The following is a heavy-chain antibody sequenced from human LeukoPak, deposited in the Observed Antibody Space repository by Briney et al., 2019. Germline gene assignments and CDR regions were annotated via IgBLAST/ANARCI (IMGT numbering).Heavy chain of an antibody. Sequence: ASVKVSCKTSGYTFTDYYIHWVRQAPGQGLEWMGWINPDSGYTNYAQKFQGRVTMTRDTSINTAYMELSRLISDDTAVYYCATDPRTTVFGTFRYYYMDVWGEGTTVAVSS. CDR2: INPDSGYT. CDR1: GYTFTDYY. V-gene: IGHV1-2*02. CDR3: ATDPRTTVFGTFRYYYMDV. D-gene: IGHD3-3*01. J-gene: IGHJ6*03.